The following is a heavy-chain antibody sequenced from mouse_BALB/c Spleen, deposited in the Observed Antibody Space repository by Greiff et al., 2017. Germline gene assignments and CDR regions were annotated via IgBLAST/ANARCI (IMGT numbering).Heavy chain of an antibody. V-gene: IGHV5-12-1*01. CDR3: ARHSNWDYFFDY. D-gene: IGHD4-1*01. J-gene: IGHJ2*01. CDR1: GFAFSSYD. CDR2: ISSGGGST. Sequence: EVQLQESGGGLVKPGGSLKLSCAASGFAFSSYDMSWVRQTPEKRLEWVAYISSGGGSTYYPDTVKGRFTISRDNAKNTLYLQMSSLKSDDTAMFYCARHSNWDYFFDYWGQGTTLTVSS.